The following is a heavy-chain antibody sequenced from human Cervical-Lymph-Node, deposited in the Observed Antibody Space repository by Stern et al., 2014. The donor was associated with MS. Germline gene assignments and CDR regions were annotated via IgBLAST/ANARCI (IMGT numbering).Heavy chain of an antibody. D-gene: IGHD1-14*01. CDR2: ISYDGSSK. J-gene: IGHJ1*01. Sequence: VQLVESGGGVVQPGRSLRLSCAASGFTFSTDAIHWIRQAPGNGLEWVALISYDGSSKYYADSVRGRFTISRDNSKNTLYLHMNSLRTEDTAVYYCARDSTNGRGEYFQNWGQGTLVTVSS. V-gene: IGHV3-30-3*01. CDR3: ARDSTNGRGEYFQN. CDR1: GFTFSTDA.